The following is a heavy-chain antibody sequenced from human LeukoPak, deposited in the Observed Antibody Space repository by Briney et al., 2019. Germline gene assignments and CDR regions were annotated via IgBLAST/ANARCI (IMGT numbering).Heavy chain of an antibody. D-gene: IGHD1-14*01. V-gene: IGHV3-53*01. Sequence: GGSLRLSCAASGFTVSSNYMSWVRQAPGKGLEWVSVIYSGGSTYYADSVKGRFTISRDNSKNTLYLQMNSLRVDDTAVYYCVNKPAGFDPWGQGTLVTVSS. CDR1: GFTVSSNY. CDR2: IYSGGST. J-gene: IGHJ5*02. CDR3: VNKPAGFDP.